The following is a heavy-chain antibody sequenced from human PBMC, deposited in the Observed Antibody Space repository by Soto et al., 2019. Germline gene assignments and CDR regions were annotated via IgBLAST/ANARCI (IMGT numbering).Heavy chain of an antibody. V-gene: IGHV1-8*01. D-gene: IGHD3-22*01. Sequence: QVQLMQSGAEVKKPGASVKVSCKASGYTFTSYDINWVRQATGQGLEWMGWMNPNSGNTAYAQKFQGRITMTRNTSISTACMELSSLRSEHTAVYYCATEKVTSGYPDWGQGTLVTVSS. CDR3: ATEKVTSGYPD. J-gene: IGHJ4*02. CDR1: GYTFTSYD. CDR2: MNPNSGNT.